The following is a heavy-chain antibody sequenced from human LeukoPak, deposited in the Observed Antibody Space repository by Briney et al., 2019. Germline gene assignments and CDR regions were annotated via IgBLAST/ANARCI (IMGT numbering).Heavy chain of an antibody. CDR3: AKDRCSNGIGCYYYYMDV. Sequence: QPGGSLRLSCAASGFTFSSYGMHWVRQAPGKGLEWVAYIQNDGSNEQYADSVKGRFSISRDSSKNILYLQMNSLRAEDTAVYYCAKDRCSNGIGCYYYYMDVWGKGTTVTISS. J-gene: IGHJ6*03. CDR1: GFTFSSYG. CDR2: IQNDGSNE. D-gene: IGHD2-8*01. V-gene: IGHV3-30*02.